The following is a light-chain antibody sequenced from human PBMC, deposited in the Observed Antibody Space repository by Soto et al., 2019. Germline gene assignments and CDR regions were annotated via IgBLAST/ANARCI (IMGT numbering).Light chain of an antibody. CDR1: QSVTNY. V-gene: IGKV3-11*01. CDR2: DAS. Sequence: EIFFTQSPDTLSLSPGERATLSCRANQSVTNYIAWYQQSPGQPPRLLIYDASNRSTGVPARFSGSGSGTDFTLTIMDLEPAYFGLYYCQQRLNWPSCFGPGTKVDIK. J-gene: IGKJ3*01. CDR3: QQRLNWPSC.